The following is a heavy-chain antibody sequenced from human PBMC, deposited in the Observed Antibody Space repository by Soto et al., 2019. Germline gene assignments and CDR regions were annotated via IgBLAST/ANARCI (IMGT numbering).Heavy chain of an antibody. CDR3: AKDSSVVAAGSGGWFDP. J-gene: IGHJ5*02. CDR2: ISYDGTNE. D-gene: IGHD6-13*01. Sequence: QVQLVQSGGGVVQPGTSLRLSCAASGFSFSTYGMHWVRQAPGKGLEGVATISYDGTNEYHADSAKGRFTVSRDNSKNTLHRKMKSLRPEDTAVYYCAKDSSVVAAGSGGWFDPWGQGSLVIVSS. V-gene: IGHV3-30*18. CDR1: GFSFSTYG.